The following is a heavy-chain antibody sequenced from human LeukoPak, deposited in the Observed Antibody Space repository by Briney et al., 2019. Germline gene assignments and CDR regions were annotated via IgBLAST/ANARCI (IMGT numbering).Heavy chain of an antibody. V-gene: IGHV3-23*01. J-gene: IGHJ5*02. CDR3: AKSIVVPAVRVGPNWFDP. D-gene: IGHD2-2*01. Sequence: PGGSLRLSCAASRFTFSSNAMSWVRQAPGKGLEWVSSITGSGGTTYYADSVKGRFTVSRDNSKNTLYLQMNSLRVEDTAIYYCAKSIVVPAVRVGPNWFDPWGQGTLVTVSS. CDR1: RFTFSSNA. CDR2: ITGSGGTT.